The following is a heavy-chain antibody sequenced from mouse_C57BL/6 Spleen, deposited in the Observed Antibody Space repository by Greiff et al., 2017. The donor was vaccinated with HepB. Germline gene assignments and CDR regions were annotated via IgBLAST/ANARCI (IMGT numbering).Heavy chain of an antibody. CDR1: GYTFTEYT. J-gene: IGHJ1*03. D-gene: IGHD2-1*01. V-gene: IGHV1-62-2*01. CDR2: FYPGSGSI. CDR3: ARHERGVYYGNPYWYFDV. Sequence: QVQLQQSGAELVKPGASVKLSCKASGYTFTEYTIHWVKQRSGQGLEWIGWFYPGSGSIKYNEKFKDKATLTADKSSSTVYMELSRLTSEDSAVYFCARHERGVYYGNPYWYFDVWGTGTTVTVSS.